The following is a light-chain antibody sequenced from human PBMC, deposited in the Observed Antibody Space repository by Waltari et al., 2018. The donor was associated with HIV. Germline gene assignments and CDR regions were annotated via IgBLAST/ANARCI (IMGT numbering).Light chain of an antibody. Sequence: SYVLTQAPSVSVAPGQAARITCGGDNIGGHGVHWSQHKAGRAPLLLIHGSTDRPSGIPERFSGFNSGNTATLTISGVEPGDEADYYCEVWDMKTDVAVFGGGTKLTVL. CDR2: GST. CDR3: EVWDMKTDVAV. V-gene: IGLV3-21*02. CDR1: NIGGHG. J-gene: IGLJ3*02.